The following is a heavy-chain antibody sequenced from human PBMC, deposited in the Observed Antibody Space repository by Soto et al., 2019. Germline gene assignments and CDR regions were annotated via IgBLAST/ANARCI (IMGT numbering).Heavy chain of an antibody. V-gene: IGHV6-1*01. J-gene: IGHJ6*03. CDR1: GDSVSSNSAA. CDR2: TYYRSRWYN. Sequence: SQTLSLTCAISGDSVSSNSAAWNWIRQSPSGGLEWLGRTYYRSRWYNDYAVSVRSRITINPDTSKNQFSLHLNSVTPEDTAVYYCAGTTSLQRYYLAVSGKRTTVPVSS. CDR3: AGTTSLQRYYLAV. D-gene: IGHD1-7*01.